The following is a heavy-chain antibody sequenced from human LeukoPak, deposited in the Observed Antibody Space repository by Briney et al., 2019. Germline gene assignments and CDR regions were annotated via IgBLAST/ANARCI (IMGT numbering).Heavy chain of an antibody. J-gene: IGHJ4*02. Sequence: GGSLRLSCAASGFTFSNNAMSWFRQAPGKGLEWVSFVRNKASGGTTEHAASVRGRFTTSRDDSKSIAYLQMNSLKTEDTALYYCTRDRIMTDFWGQGTLVTVSS. CDR3: TRDRIMTDF. CDR2: VRNKASGGTT. V-gene: IGHV3-49*03. CDR1: GFTFSNNA. D-gene: IGHD2-15*01.